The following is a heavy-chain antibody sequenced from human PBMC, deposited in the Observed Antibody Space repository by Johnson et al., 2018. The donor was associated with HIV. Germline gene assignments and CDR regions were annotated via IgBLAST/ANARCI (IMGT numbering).Heavy chain of an antibody. Sequence: VQLMESGGGLVQPGGSLRLSCAGSGFTFSDHAMGWVRQAPGKGLEWVSSLSGSGAATYYADSVKGRFTISRDNAKNTLYLQMNSLRTEDTAVYYCARGSTMRVSAFDLWGQGTMVTVSS. D-gene: IGHD3-22*01. CDR1: GFTFSDHA. CDR2: LSGSGAAT. J-gene: IGHJ3*01. CDR3: ARGSTMRVSAFDL. V-gene: IGHV3-23*01.